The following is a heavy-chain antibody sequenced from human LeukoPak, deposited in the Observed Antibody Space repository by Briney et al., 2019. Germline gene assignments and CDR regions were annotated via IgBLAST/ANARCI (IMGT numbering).Heavy chain of an antibody. V-gene: IGHV3-30*02. J-gene: IGHJ4*02. D-gene: IGHD2-2*01. CDR3: ATYCSSTSCSKRAFDY. Sequence: PGGSLRLSCAASGFTFSSYGMHWVRQAPGKGLEWVAFIRYDGSNKYYADSVKGRFTISRDSSKNTLYLQMNSLRAEDTAVYYCATYCSSTSCSKRAFDYWGQGTLVTVSS. CDR2: IRYDGSNK. CDR1: GFTFSSYG.